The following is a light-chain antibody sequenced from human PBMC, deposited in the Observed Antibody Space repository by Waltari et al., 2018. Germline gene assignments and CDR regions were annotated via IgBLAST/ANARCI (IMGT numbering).Light chain of an antibody. CDR2: GAS. Sequence: ETVMTQSPATLSVSPGERATLSCRASQSVSSNSAWYQQKPGQAPRLLIYGASTRATGIPVRFSGSGSGTEFTLTISSLQSEDFAVYYCQQYNNWPLTFGQGTRLEIK. J-gene: IGKJ5*01. CDR1: QSVSSN. V-gene: IGKV3-15*01. CDR3: QQYNNWPLT.